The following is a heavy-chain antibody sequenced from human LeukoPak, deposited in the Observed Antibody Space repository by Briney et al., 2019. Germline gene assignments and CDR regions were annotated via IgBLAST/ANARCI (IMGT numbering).Heavy chain of an antibody. D-gene: IGHD3-3*01. CDR3: ARASITIFGPRYYYYYYMDV. V-gene: IGHV3-20*04. J-gene: IGHJ6*03. Sequence: GGSLRLSCAASGFTFDDYGMSWVRQAPGKGLEWVSGINWNGGSTGYADSVKGRFTISRDNAKNSLYLQMNSLRAEDTASYYCARASITIFGPRYYYYYYMDVWGKGTTVTVSS. CDR2: INWNGGST. CDR1: GFTFDDYG.